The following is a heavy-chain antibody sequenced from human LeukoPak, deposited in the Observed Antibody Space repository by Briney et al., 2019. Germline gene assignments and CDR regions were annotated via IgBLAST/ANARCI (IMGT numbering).Heavy chain of an antibody. J-gene: IGHJ4*02. CDR1: GYTFTNFA. CDR3: ATVRIVVVVAATSPGPFFDY. V-gene: IGHV1-24*01. D-gene: IGHD2-15*01. Sequence: ASVKVSCKASGYTFTNFAMHWVRQAPGQRLEWMGGFDPEDGETIYAQKFQGRVTMTEDTSTDTAYMELSSLRSEDTAVYYCATVRIVVVVAATSPGPFFDYWGQGTLVTVSS. CDR2: FDPEDGET.